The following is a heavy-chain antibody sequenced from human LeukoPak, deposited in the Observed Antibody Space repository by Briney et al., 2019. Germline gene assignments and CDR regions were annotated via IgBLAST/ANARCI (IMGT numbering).Heavy chain of an antibody. D-gene: IGHD3-22*01. CDR3: ARVASTYYYDSSGYYYDPLFDY. Sequence: SETLSLTCTVSGGSISSGSYYWSWIRQPAGKGLEWIGRIHTSGSTNYNPSLKSRVTISVDTSKNQFSLKLSSVTAADTAVYYCARVASTYYYDSSGYYYDPLFDYWGQGTLVTVSS. V-gene: IGHV4-61*02. CDR1: GGSISSGSYY. CDR2: IHTSGST. J-gene: IGHJ4*02.